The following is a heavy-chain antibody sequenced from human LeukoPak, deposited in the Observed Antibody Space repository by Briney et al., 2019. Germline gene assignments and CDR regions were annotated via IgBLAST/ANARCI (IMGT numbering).Heavy chain of an antibody. V-gene: IGHV3-7*05. CDR1: GFTFSSSW. Sequence: GGSLRLSRAASGFTFSSSWMTWVRQAPGKGLEWVAHIKEDGSEEYYVDSVKGRFTISRDNAKNSLSLQMNSLRADDTAVYYCARWNNDWEFDYWGQGTQVSVSS. D-gene: IGHD1/OR15-1a*01. CDR3: ARWNNDWEFDY. J-gene: IGHJ4*02. CDR2: IKEDGSEE.